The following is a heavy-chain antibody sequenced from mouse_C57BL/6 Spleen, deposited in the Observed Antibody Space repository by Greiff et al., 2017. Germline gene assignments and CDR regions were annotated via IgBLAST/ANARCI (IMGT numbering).Heavy chain of an antibody. V-gene: IGHV1-7*01. CDR2: INPSSGYT. J-gene: IGHJ3*01. D-gene: IGHD1-1*01. Sequence: QVQLQQSGAELAQPGASVKLSCKASGYTFTSYWMHWVKQRPGKGLEWIGYINPSSGYTTYHQKFQDKGTLTAAKSSSTASMQLSILTDDDSADYYCANYGGFAYWGQGTLVTVSA. CDR3: ANYGGFAY. CDR1: GYTFTSYW.